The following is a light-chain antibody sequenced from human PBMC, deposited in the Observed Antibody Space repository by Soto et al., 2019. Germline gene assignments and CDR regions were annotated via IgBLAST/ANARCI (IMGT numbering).Light chain of an antibody. CDR2: GVS. V-gene: IGKV3-20*01. J-gene: IGKJ5*01. CDR1: QSLSGNY. CDR3: HHYGSSPYT. Sequence: ILLTQSPGTLSLSPGERATLSCRASQSLSGNYLAWYQQKPGQAPRLLIFGVSSRATGIPDRFSGSGSGTDFTLTINRLEPEDFAVYYCHHYGSSPYTLGLGTRLEIK.